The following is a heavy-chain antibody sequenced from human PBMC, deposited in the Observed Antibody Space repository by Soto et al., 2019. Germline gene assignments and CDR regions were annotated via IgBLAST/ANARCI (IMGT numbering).Heavy chain of an antibody. J-gene: IGHJ3*02. V-gene: IGHV3-33*01. Sequence: PGGSLRLSCAASGFTFSSYGMHWVRQAPGKWLEWVAVIWYDGSNKYYADSVKGRFTISRDNSKNTLYLQMNSLRAEDTAVYYCRRGGPDASSSIHDAFDICGQEXM. CDR3: RRGGPDASSSIHDAFDI. D-gene: IGHD3-22*01. CDR1: GFTFSSYG. CDR2: IWYDGSNK.